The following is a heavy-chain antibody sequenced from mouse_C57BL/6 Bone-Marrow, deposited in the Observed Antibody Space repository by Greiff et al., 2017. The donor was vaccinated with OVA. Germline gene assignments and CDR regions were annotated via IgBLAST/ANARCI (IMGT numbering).Heavy chain of an antibody. D-gene: IGHD1-1*01. CDR1: GYTFTSYG. CDR2: IYPRSGNT. J-gene: IGHJ1*03. CDR3: AHYYGSSYEDWYFDV. V-gene: IGHV1-81*01. Sequence: QVQLQQSGAELARPGASVKLSCKASGYTFTSYGISWVKQRTGQGLEWIGEIYPRSGNTYYNEKFKGKATLTADKSSSTAYMELRSLTSEDSAVYFCAHYYGSSYEDWYFDVWGTGTTVTVSS.